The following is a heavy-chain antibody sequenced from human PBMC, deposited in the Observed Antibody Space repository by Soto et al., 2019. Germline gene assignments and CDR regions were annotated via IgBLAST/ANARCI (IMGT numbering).Heavy chain of an antibody. CDR1: GFTFSSYG. V-gene: IGHV3-30*18. CDR3: AKEGDS. CDR2: ISYDGSNK. Sequence: GWSLRLSCAASGFTFSSYGMHWVRQAPGKGLEWVAVISYDGSNKYYADSVKGRFTISRDNSKNTLYLQMNSLRAEETAVYYCAKEGDSWGQGTLVTVSS. J-gene: IGHJ4*02. D-gene: IGHD3-22*01.